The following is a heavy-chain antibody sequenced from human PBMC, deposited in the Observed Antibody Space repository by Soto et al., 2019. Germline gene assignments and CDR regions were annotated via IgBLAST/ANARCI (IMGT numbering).Heavy chain of an antibody. J-gene: IGHJ6*02. D-gene: IGHD3-16*02. CDR2: ISSSSSYT. CDR3: ARDNLPRDDYVWGSYRYTGWAMAV. CDR1: GCTFSDYY. V-gene: IGHV3-11*06. Sequence: PGGSLRLSCAASGCTFSDYYMSWIRQAPGKGLEWVSYISSSSSYTNYADSVKGRFTISSDNAKNSLYLQMNSLRAEDTAVYYCARDNLPRDDYVWGSYRYTGWAMAVWGQGTTVPVSS.